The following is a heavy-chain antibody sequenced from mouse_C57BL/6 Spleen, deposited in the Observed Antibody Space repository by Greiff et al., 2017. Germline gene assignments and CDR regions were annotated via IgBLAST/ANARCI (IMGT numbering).Heavy chain of an antibody. CDR3: ARGRLRRDAYYYAMDY. CDR1: GYTFTDYY. D-gene: IGHD2-2*01. V-gene: IGHV1-26*01. J-gene: IGHJ4*01. CDR2: INPNNGGT. Sequence: VQLQQSGPELVKPGASVKISCKASGYTFTDYYMNWVKQSHGKSLEWIGDINPNNGGTSYNQKFKGKATLTVDKSSSTAYMERRSLTSEDSAVYYGARGRLRRDAYYYAMDYWGQGTSVTVAA.